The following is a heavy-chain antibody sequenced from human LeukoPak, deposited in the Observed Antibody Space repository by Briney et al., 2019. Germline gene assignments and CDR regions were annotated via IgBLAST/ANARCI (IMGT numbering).Heavy chain of an antibody. D-gene: IGHD7-27*01. V-gene: IGHV3-23*01. Sequence: GGSLRLPCAASGFAFRSYGMSWVRQAPGKGLEWVSAISGNGVGTYYADSVKGRFTISRDNSKNTLYLQMNNLRAEDTAVYYCAKDLAWGLDYWGQGTPVTVSS. CDR1: GFAFRSYG. CDR3: AKDLAWGLDY. J-gene: IGHJ4*02. CDR2: ISGNGVGT.